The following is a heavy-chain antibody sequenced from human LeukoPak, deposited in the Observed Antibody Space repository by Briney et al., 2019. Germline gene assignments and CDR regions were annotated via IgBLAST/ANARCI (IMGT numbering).Heavy chain of an antibody. CDR2: ISESGGRT. V-gene: IGHV3-23*01. D-gene: IGHD2-2*01. Sequence: GGSLRLSCAASGFTFSTYEMSWARQAPGKGPEWVSSISESGGRTYYADSVKGRFTTSRDNSKNTVYLQMNSLRAEDTAVYYCAKASSNSRPYYFDSWGLGTLVIVSS. CDR1: GFTFSTYE. J-gene: IGHJ4*02. CDR3: AKASSNSRPYYFDS.